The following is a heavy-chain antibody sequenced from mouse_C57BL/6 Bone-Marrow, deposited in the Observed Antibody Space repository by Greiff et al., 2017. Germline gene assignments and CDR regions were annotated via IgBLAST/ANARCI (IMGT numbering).Heavy chain of an antibody. CDR2: ISSGGSYT. Sequence: EVKLVESGGDLVTPGGSLKLSCAASGFTFSSYGMSWVRQTPDKRLEWVATISSGGSYTYYPDSVKGRFTISRDNAKNTLYLQMSSLKSEDTAMYYCARQGGPYAMDYWGQGTSVTVSS. V-gene: IGHV5-6*01. CDR3: ARQGGPYAMDY. CDR1: GFTFSSYG. D-gene: IGHD1-1*02. J-gene: IGHJ4*01.